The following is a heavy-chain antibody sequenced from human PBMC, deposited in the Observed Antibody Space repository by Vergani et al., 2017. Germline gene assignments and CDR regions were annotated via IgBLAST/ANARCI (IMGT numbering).Heavy chain of an antibody. CDR1: GGSISSYY. Sequence: QVQLQESGPGLVKPSETLSLTCTVSGGSISSYYWSWFQQPPGKGLEWIGYIYYSGSTNYNPSLKSRVTISVDTSKNQFSLKLSSVTAADTAVYYCASAYSSSWYPYWGQGTLVTVSS. CDR3: ASAYSSSWYPY. CDR2: IYYSGST. J-gene: IGHJ4*02. D-gene: IGHD6-13*01. V-gene: IGHV4-59*01.